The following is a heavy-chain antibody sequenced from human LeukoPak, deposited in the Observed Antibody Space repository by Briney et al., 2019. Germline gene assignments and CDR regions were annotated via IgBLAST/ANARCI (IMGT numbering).Heavy chain of an antibody. D-gene: IGHD6-13*01. Sequence: GASVKVSCKASGYTFTAYYMHWARQAPGQGLEWMGWINPDSGGTNYAQKFQGRVTMTRDTSISTAYMELSSLRSDDTAVYYCARDVDSSWYTNPSDYWGQGTLVTVSS. J-gene: IGHJ4*02. CDR1: GYTFTAYY. CDR3: ARDVDSSWYTNPSDY. CDR2: INPDSGGT. V-gene: IGHV1-2*02.